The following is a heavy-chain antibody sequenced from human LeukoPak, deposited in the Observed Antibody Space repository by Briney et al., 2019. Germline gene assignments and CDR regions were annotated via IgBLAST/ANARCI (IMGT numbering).Heavy chain of an antibody. CDR2: ISGSGGST. Sequence: TLRLSCAASGFTFSSYGMSCVRQAPGKRLEWVSTISGSGGSTYYADSVKGRFTISRDNSKNTLYLNMNSLRAEDTAVYYCATRGFPHYWGQGTLVSVSS. CDR1: GFTFSSYG. J-gene: IGHJ4*02. CDR3: ATRGFPHY. V-gene: IGHV3-23*01.